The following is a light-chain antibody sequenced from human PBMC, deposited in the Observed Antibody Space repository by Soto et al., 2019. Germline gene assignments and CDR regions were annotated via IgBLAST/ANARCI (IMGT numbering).Light chain of an antibody. V-gene: IGKV3-20*01. CDR1: QILSSRN. CDR2: GAS. Sequence: IVLTQSPGTLSLSPGERATLSCGACQILSSRNLAWYQQKPGQAPRLLIYGASNRATGIPDRFSGSGSGTDFTLTISRLEPEDFAVYYCQQYVGSPGTFGQGTKLEIK. CDR3: QQYVGSPGT. J-gene: IGKJ2*01.